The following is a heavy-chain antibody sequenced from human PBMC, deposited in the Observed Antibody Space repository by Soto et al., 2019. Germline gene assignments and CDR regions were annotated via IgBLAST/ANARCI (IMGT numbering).Heavy chain of an antibody. CDR3: ARGLRYFDWLPPPYYFDY. D-gene: IGHD3-9*01. Sequence: SVKVSCKTSGGTFSSYAISWVRQAPGQGLEWMGGVIPSFGIANYAQKFQGRVTITADKSTSTAYMELSSLRSEDTAVYYCARGLRYFDWLPPPYYFDYWGQGTLVTVSS. CDR1: GGTFSSYA. J-gene: IGHJ4*02. V-gene: IGHV1-69*10. CDR2: VIPSFGIA.